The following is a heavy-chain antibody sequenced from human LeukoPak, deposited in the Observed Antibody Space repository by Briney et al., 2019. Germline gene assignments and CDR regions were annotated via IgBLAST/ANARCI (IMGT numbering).Heavy chain of an antibody. CDR3: AIYNFGGYCSGGSCYGEAFDY. D-gene: IGHD2-15*01. V-gene: IGHV1-69*06. Sequence: GASVKVSCKASGGTFSSYAISWVRQAPGQGLEWMGGIIPIFGTTNYAQKFQGRVTITADKSTSTAYMELSSLRSEDTAVYYCAIYNFGGYCSGGSCYGEAFDYWGQGTLVTVSS. CDR1: GGTFSSYA. CDR2: IIPIFGTT. J-gene: IGHJ4*02.